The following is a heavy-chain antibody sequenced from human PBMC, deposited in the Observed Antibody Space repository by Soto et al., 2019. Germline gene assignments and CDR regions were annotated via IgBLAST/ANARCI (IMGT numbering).Heavy chain of an antibody. D-gene: IGHD3-3*01. Sequence: PSETLSLTCTVSGGSISSGDYYWSWIRQPPGKGLEWIGYIYYSGSTYYNPSLKSRVTISVDTSKNQFSLKLSSVTAATTAVYYCARENVLRLLEFYYYGMDVWGQGTTVTVSS. CDR1: GGSISSGDYY. J-gene: IGHJ6*02. CDR3: ARENVLRLLEFYYYGMDV. CDR2: IYYSGST. V-gene: IGHV4-30-4*01.